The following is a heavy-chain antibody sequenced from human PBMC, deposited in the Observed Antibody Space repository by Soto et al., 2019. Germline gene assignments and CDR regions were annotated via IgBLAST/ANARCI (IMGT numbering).Heavy chain of an antibody. CDR2: ISDSGGGT. V-gene: IGHV3-23*01. J-gene: IGHJ5*02. CDR3: AKDPQSSGWSYNWYDP. Sequence: EVQLLESGGGLVQLGGSLRLSCEASGFTFSSYAMSWVRQAPGTGLEWVSTISDSGGGTYYADSVKGRFTVSRDNSRNTLYLQMNSLRVEDTAVYYCAKDPQSSGWSYNWYDPWGQGTLVTVSS. D-gene: IGHD6-19*01. CDR1: GFTFSSYA.